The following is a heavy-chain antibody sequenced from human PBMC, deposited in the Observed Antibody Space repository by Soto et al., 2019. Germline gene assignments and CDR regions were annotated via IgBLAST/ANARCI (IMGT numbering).Heavy chain of an antibody. D-gene: IGHD3-3*01. CDR3: VRGPSDHKLRLVEWPYGDY. CDR1: GFIVSSNQ. CDR2: IYSGHTT. V-gene: IGHV3-53*01. Sequence: EVQLVESGGGLIQPGGSLRLSCVASGFIVSSNQMSWVGQAPGKGLEWVSVIYSGHTTYYADSVEGRFTISRDDSKNTLYLQMNSLRVEDTAVYYCVRGPSDHKLRLVEWPYGDYWGQGALVTVSS. J-gene: IGHJ4*02.